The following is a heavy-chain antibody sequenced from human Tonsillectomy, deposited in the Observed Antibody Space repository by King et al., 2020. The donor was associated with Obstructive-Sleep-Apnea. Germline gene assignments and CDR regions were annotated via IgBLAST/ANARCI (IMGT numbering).Heavy chain of an antibody. CDR1: GFTFSDYY. CDR2: ISESGRTV. Sequence: VQLVQSGGGLVNPGGSLRVSCAASGFTFSDYYMSWIRQAPGKGLEWVSYISESGRTVYYAESVKGRLTISRDNAKNSLSLQMNSLTAEDTAVYYCAREPTYYYDSSDYYISKRYFDFWGQGTLVTVSS. V-gene: IGHV3-11*01. D-gene: IGHD3-22*01. J-gene: IGHJ4*02. CDR3: AREPTYYYDSSDYYISKRYFDF.